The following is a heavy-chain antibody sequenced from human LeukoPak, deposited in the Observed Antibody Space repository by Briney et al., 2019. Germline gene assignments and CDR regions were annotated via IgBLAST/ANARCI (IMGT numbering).Heavy chain of an antibody. Sequence: SETLSLTCTVSGGSISSIYWSWIRQSPGKGLEWIGYIYSTGSTNYNPSLKSRVTISVDTSKNQFSLKLSSVTAADTAVYYCARQEEWLRFFDYWGQGTLVTVSS. CDR1: GGSISSIY. V-gene: IGHV4-59*08. CDR2: IYSTGST. CDR3: ARQEEWLRFFDY. D-gene: IGHD5-12*01. J-gene: IGHJ4*02.